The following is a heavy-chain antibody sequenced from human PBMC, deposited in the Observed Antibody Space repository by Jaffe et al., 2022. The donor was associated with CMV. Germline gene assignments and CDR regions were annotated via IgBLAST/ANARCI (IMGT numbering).Heavy chain of an antibody. CDR3: ARQRAHFDWLRLKYYYYGMDV. J-gene: IGHJ6*02. V-gene: IGHV3-53*01. D-gene: IGHD3-9*01. Sequence: EVQLVESGGGLIQPGGSLRLSCAASGFTVSSNYMSWVRQAPGKGLEWVSVIYSGGSTYYADSVKGRFTISRDNSKNTLYLQMNSLRAEDTAVYYCARQRAHFDWLRLKYYYYGMDVWGQGTTVTVSS. CDR1: GFTVSSNY. CDR2: IYSGGST.